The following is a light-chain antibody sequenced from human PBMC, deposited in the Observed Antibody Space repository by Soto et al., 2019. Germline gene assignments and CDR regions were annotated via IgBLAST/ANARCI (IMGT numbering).Light chain of an antibody. CDR1: QSISSS. J-gene: IGKJ2*01. CDR2: GLS. V-gene: IGKV3-15*01. CDR3: QQYNNGPTYN. Sequence: EIVMTQSPATPSVSQGERTALACRATQSISSSLAWYQQKSVQAPRRLIYGLSTRATGILARFSGSGSGTEFTLTISSLQSEDFEVYYCQQYNNGPTYNFGQGTKLEIK.